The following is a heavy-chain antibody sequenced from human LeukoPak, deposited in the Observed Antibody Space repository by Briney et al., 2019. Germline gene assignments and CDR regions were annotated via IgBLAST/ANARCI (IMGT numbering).Heavy chain of an antibody. CDR3: SRSYYSSSWYYFDH. Sequence: ASVKVSCKTSGYTFNNFGITWVRQAPGQGPEWIGWISIGDGRTHYGRKFQDRVSMTREMSSNTAFLELSSLRSDDTAVDFCSRSYYSSSWYYFDHWGQGTLVIVSS. CDR2: ISIGDGRT. D-gene: IGHD2-15*01. V-gene: IGHV1-18*01. J-gene: IGHJ4*02. CDR1: GYTFNNFG.